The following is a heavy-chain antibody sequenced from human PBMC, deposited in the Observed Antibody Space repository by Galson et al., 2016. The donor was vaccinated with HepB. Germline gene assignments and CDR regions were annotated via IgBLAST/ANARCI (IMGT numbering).Heavy chain of an antibody. CDR3: VSGSLRVDQ. CDR2: IRSKAKNYAT. CDR1: GFTFSESA. V-gene: IGHV3-73*01. J-gene: IGHJ4*02. Sequence: SLRLSCAASGFTFSESAVTWVRQASGKGLEWVGRIRSKAKNYATGYVASVSGRFTMSRDDSNNTAYLKMTSLKSEDTAMYYCVSGSLRVDQWGQGTLVTVSS. D-gene: IGHD1-26*01.